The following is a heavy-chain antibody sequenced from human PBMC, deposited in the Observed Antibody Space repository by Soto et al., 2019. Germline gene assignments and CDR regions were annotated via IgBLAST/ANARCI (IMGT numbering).Heavy chain of an antibody. CDR2: IYYSGST. CDR3: AAKWNENWFEQ. V-gene: IGHV4-31*03. Sequence: PSETLSLTCTVSGGSISSGGYYWSWIRQHPGKGLEWIGYIYYSGSTYYNPSLKSRVTISVDTSKNQFSLKLSSVTAADTAVYYCAAKWNENWFEQWGQGTLVTVCS. CDR1: GGSISSGGYY. D-gene: IGHD1-1*01. J-gene: IGHJ5*02.